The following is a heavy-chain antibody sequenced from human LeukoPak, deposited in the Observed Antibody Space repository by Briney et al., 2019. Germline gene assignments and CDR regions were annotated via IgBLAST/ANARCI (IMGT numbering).Heavy chain of an antibody. D-gene: IGHD6-19*01. V-gene: IGHV3-23*01. CDR1: GFTFSSYA. CDR3: ATSVAGTWIFDY. Sequence: LAGGSLRLSSAASGFTFSSYAMSWVRQAPGKGLEWVSAISGSGGSTYYADSVKGRFTISRDNSKNTLYLQMNSLRAEDTAVYYCATSVAGTWIFDYWGQGTLVTVSS. CDR2: ISGSGGST. J-gene: IGHJ4*02.